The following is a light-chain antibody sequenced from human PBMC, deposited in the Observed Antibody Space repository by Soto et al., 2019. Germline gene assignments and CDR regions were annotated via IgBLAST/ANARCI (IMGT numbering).Light chain of an antibody. CDR1: DSVSDY. CDR3: QQNYYTPQT. V-gene: IGKV1-39*01. Sequence: DIQLTQSPSSLSASVGDRVTITCRASDSVSDYLLWYQQKPGKAPILLIYASSRLQSGVPSRFSGGGSGTHFTLTIGGLQPEDFATYYCQQNYYTPQTFGQGTRVDIK. J-gene: IGKJ1*01. CDR2: ASS.